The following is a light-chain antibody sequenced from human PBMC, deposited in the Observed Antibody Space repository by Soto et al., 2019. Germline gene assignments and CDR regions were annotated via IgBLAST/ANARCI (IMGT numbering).Light chain of an antibody. CDR2: NNN. J-gene: IGLJ3*02. CDR1: RSNIGSQV. CDR3: ATWDDSLDGPV. V-gene: IGLV1-44*01. Sequence: QSVLTQPPSASGTPGQKVTISCSGSRSNIGSQVVNWFQHVPGTAPKLLMYNNNERPSGVPARISGSKSGTSASLAISGLXSXXXXXYYCATWDDSLDGPVFGGGTKVTVL.